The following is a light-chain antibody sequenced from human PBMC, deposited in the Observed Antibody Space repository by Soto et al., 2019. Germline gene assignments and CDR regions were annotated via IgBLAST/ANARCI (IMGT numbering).Light chain of an antibody. CDR3: QQSYSPPFA. CDR1: QSVSTY. Sequence: DIEVTQSPSSLSASVGERVAVTCRASQSVSTYLNWYQQRLGEAPKLLSYAASTLQSGVPSRFSASGSGTDFTLTISILQPEDFGTYYCQQSYSPPFAFGPGTKVDNK. J-gene: IGKJ3*01. V-gene: IGKV1-39*01. CDR2: AAS.